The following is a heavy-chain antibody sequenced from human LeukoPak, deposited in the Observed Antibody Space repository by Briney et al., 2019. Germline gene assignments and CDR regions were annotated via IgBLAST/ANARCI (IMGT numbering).Heavy chain of an antibody. V-gene: IGHV1-46*01. D-gene: IGHD4-23*01. J-gene: IGHJ3*02. Sequence: ASVKVSCRASGYTFTSYSMHWVRQAPGQGLEWMGIINPGGGSTSYAQKFQGRATMTRDTSTSTVYMEMSSLRSEDTAVYYCARPGGNYAFDIWGQGTVVTVSS. CDR2: INPGGGST. CDR3: ARPGGNYAFDI. CDR1: GYTFTSYS.